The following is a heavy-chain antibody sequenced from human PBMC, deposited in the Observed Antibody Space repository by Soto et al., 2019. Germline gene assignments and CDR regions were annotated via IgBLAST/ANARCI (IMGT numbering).Heavy chain of an antibody. V-gene: IGHV3-48*03. CDR3: ARASGHYDILTGPTASKYYYYYYGMDV. CDR2: ISSSGSTI. Sequence: PGGSLRLSCAASGFTFSSYEMNWVRQAPGKGLEWVSYISSSGSTIYYADSVKGRFTISRDNAKNSLYLQMNSLRAEDTAVYYCARASGHYDILTGPTASKYYYYYYGMDVWGQGTTVTVSS. J-gene: IGHJ6*02. CDR1: GFTFSSYE. D-gene: IGHD3-9*01.